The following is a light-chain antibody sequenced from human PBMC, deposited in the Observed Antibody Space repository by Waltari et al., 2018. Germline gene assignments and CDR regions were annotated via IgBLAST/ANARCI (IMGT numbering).Light chain of an antibody. V-gene: IGKV1-39*01. CDR1: QNISNN. CDR3: QQSYTIPIT. J-gene: IGKJ5*01. CDR2: DAS. Sequence: DIQMTQSPSSLSAYVGDKVTITCQASQNISNNLNYYQQKPGQAPKLLIYDASNLQSGVPSRFSGSGSGTDFTLTISSLQPEDYATYYCQQSYTIPITFGRGTRLEIK.